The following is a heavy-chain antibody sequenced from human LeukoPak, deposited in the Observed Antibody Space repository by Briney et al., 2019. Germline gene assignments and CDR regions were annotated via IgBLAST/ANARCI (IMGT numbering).Heavy chain of an antibody. CDR1: GFTFSSYA. CDR2: ISGSGGST. V-gene: IGHV3-23*01. D-gene: IGHD3-3*01. J-gene: IGHJ3*02. CDR3: AKFAEFLEWLFHAFDI. Sequence: PGGSLRLSCAASGFTFSSYAMSWVREAPGKGLEWVSDISGSGGSTYCADSVKGRFTISRDNSKNTLYLQMNSLRAEDTAVYYCAKFAEFLEWLFHAFDIWGQGTMVTVSS.